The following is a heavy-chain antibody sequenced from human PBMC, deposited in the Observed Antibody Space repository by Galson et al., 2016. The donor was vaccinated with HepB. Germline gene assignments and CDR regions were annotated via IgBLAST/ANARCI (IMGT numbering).Heavy chain of an antibody. Sequence: SETLSLTCAVYGGSFSSHYWSWVRQSPGKGLEWIGDITHNGGTNYNPSLTGRLTISVDTSKKQFSLRLYSLTTSDTGVYYCARFRPRSQLRRRGRDLQYGMDVWGQGTTVTVSS. CDR3: ARFRPRSQLRRRGRDLQYGMDV. D-gene: IGHD2-2*01. CDR2: ITHNGGT. CDR1: GGSFSSHY. J-gene: IGHJ6*02. V-gene: IGHV4-34*01.